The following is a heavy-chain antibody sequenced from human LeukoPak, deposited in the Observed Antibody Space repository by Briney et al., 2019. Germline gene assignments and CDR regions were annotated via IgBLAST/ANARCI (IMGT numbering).Heavy chain of an antibody. CDR2: ISGSGGST. J-gene: IGHJ4*02. CDR3: AKRLGYYYDSSGYSVFDY. D-gene: IGHD3-22*01. Sequence: PGGSLRLSCAASGFTFSSYAMSWVRQAPGKGLGWVSAISGSGGSTYYADSVKGRFTISRDNSKNTLYLQMNSLRAEDTAVYYCAKRLGYYYDSSGYSVFDYWGQGTLVTVSS. V-gene: IGHV3-23*01. CDR1: GFTFSSYA.